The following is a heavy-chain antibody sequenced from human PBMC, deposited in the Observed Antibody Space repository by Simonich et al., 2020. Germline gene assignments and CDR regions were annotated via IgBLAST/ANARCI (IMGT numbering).Heavy chain of an antibody. D-gene: IGHD2-15*01. CDR2: ISAYNGNT. J-gene: IGHJ4*02. V-gene: IGHV1-18*01. CDR3: ARASRGTWWYYYFDY. Sequence: QVQLVQSGAEVKKPGASVKVSCKASGYTFTSYGISWVRQAPGQGLEWMGWISAYNGNTNYAQKLQGRVTMTTDHSTSTAYMELRSLRSDDTAVYYCARASRGTWWYYYFDYWGQGTLVTVSS. CDR1: GYTFTSYG.